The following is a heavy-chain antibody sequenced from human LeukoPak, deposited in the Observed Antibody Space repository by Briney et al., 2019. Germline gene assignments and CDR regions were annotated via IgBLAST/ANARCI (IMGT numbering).Heavy chain of an antibody. Sequence: SVKVSCKASGGTFSSYAISWVRQAPGQGLEWMGGIIPIFGTANYAQKFQGRVTITADKSTSTAYMELSSLRSEETAVYYCARERTYCGGDCYSFDYWGQGTLVTVSS. CDR1: GGTFSSYA. CDR2: IIPIFGTA. D-gene: IGHD2-21*02. J-gene: IGHJ4*02. CDR3: ARERTYCGGDCYSFDY. V-gene: IGHV1-69*06.